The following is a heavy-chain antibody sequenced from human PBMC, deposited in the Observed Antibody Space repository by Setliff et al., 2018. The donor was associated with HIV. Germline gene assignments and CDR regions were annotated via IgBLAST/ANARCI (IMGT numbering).Heavy chain of an antibody. CDR2: INPNSGAT. CDR3: AVASIVSTARWNH. J-gene: IGHJ5*02. Sequence: ASVKVSCKASGYSFSGYYLHWVRRAPGQGLEWMGWINPNSGATNYAQNFQGRVTMTKDTSISTAYMDLSSLTSDDTAVYYCAVASIVSTARWNHWGRGTLVTVSS. CDR1: GYSFSGYY. D-gene: IGHD1-26*01. V-gene: IGHV1-2*02.